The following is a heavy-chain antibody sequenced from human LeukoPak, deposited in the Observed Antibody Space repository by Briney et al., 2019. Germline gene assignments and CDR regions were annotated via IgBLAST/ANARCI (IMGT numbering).Heavy chain of an antibody. D-gene: IGHD3-22*01. CDR2: INPNSGDT. J-gene: IGHJ4*02. V-gene: IGHV1-2*02. CDR1: GYTFTDYY. CDR3: ARGGFMYYYDSSGYYFDY. Sequence: ASVKVSCKASGYTFTDYYMHWVRQAPGQGLEWMGWINPNSGDTNYARKFQGRVTMTRDTSISTANMELSSLRSDDTAVYYCARGGFMYYYDSSGYYFDYWGQGTLVTVSS.